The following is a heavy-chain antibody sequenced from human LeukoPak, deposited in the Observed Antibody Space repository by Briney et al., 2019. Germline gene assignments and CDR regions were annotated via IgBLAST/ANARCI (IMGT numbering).Heavy chain of an antibody. V-gene: IGHV3-30*18. D-gene: IGHD3-22*01. CDR2: ISYDGSNK. J-gene: IGHJ4*02. CDR3: AKDHYDSSGRYYFDY. CDR1: GFTFSSYG. Sequence: GGSLRLSCAASGFTFSSYGMHWVRQAPGKGLEWVAVISYDGSNKYYADSVKGRFTISRDNSKNTLYLQMNSLRAEDTAVYYCAKDHYDSSGRYYFDYWGQGTLVTVSS.